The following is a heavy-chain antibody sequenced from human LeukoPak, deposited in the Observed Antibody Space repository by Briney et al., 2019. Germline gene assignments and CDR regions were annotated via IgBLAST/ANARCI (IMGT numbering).Heavy chain of an antibody. CDR1: GFTFSNAW. CDR2: IKSKTDGGTT. CDR3: TTDVTTEYYFDY. V-gene: IGHV3-15*01. D-gene: IGHD1-1*01. J-gene: IGHJ4*02. Sequence: PGGSLRLSCAASGFTFSNAWMSWVRQAPGKGLEWVGRIKSKTDGGTTDYAAPVKGRFTTSRDDSKNTLYLQMNSLKTEDTAVYYCTTDVTTEYYFDYWGQGTLVTVSS.